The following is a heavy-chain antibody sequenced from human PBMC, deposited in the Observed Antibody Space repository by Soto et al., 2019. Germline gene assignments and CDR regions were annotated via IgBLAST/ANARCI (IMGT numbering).Heavy chain of an antibody. J-gene: IGHJ4*02. V-gene: IGHV1-2*04. Sequence: ASVKVSCKASGYTFTGYYMHWVRQAPGQGLEWMGWINPNSGGTNYAQKFQGWVTMTRDTSISTAYMELSRLRSDDTAVYYCARDRSSSSGLDYWGQGTLVTVSS. CDR3: ARDRSSSSGLDY. CDR1: GYTFTGYY. CDR2: INPNSGGT. D-gene: IGHD6-6*01.